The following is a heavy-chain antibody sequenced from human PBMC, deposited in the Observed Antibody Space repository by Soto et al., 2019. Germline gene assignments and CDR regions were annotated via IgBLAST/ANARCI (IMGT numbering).Heavy chain of an antibody. Sequence: EVQLVESGGNLVQPGGSLRLSCAASGFTFSDFWMSWVRRAPGRGLEWVANIKEDGSETYYVDSEEGRFTISRDNAKKSLYLQMNSLRAEDTALYYCARGGSHSSDSWGQGALVTVSS. V-gene: IGHV3-7*05. CDR2: IKEDGSET. CDR1: GFTFSDFW. D-gene: IGHD1-26*01. J-gene: IGHJ4*02. CDR3: ARGGSHSSDS.